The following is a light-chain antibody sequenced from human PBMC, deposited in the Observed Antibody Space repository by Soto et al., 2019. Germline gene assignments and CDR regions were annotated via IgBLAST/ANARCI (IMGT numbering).Light chain of an antibody. CDR2: DAS. CDR1: QSVGTY. J-gene: IGKJ4*01. V-gene: IGKV3-11*01. Sequence: EIVLTQSPATLSLSPGERATLSCRASQSVGTYLAWYQQKPGQAPRLLISDASNRATGIPARFSGSGSGTDFTLTINGLEPEDFAVYYCQQRTNWPPLTFGGGTKVEIK. CDR3: QQRTNWPPLT.